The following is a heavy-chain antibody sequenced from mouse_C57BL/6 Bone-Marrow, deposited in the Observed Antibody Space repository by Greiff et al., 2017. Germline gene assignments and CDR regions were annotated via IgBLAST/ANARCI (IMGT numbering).Heavy chain of an antibody. CDR3: AREYYGSSYNWYFDV. J-gene: IGHJ1*03. CDR2: IYPGGGYT. Sequence: QVQLQHSGAELVRPGTSVKMSCKASGYTFTNYWIGWAKQRPGHGLEWIGDIYPGGGYTNYNEKFKGKATLTADKSSSTAYMQFSSLTSEDSAIYYCAREYYGSSYNWYFDVWGTGTTVTVSS. CDR1: GYTFTNYW. D-gene: IGHD1-1*01. V-gene: IGHV1-63*01.